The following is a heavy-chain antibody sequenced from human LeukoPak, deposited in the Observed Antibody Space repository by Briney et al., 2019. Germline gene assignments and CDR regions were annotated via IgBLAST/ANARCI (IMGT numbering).Heavy chain of an antibody. Sequence: GGSLRLSCAASGFTFSSYAMSWVRQAPGKGLEWVSAISGSGGSTYYADSVKGRFTISRDNSKNTLYLQMNSLRAEDTAVYYCAKEGRGDNYDFWSGYLFQFAFDIWGQGTMVTVSS. CDR1: GFTFSSYA. D-gene: IGHD3-3*01. V-gene: IGHV3-23*01. CDR3: AKEGRGDNYDFWSGYLFQFAFDI. CDR2: ISGSGGST. J-gene: IGHJ3*02.